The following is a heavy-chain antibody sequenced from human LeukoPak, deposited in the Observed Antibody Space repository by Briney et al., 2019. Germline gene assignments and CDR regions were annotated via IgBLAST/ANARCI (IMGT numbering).Heavy chain of an antibody. CDR1: GFTFSSYA. V-gene: IGHV3-23*01. D-gene: IGHD3-3*01. J-gene: IGHJ4*02. CDR2: ISGSGGST. Sequence: GGSLRLPCAASGFTFSSYAMSWVRQAPGKGLEWVSAISGSGGSTYYADSVKGRFTISRDNSKNTLYLQMNSLRAEDTAVYYCAKRSFLEWLPQTRDYWGQGTLVTVSS. CDR3: AKRSFLEWLPQTRDY.